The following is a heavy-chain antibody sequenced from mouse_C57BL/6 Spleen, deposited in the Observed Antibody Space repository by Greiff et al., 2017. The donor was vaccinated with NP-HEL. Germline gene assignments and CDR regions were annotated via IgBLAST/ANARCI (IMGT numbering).Heavy chain of an antibody. Sequence: VQLKESGAELVRPGASVTLSCKASGYTFTDYEMHWVKQTPVHGLEWIGAIDPETGGTAYNQKFKGKAILTADKSSSTAYMELRSLTSEDSAVYYCTRVDYDRVYAMDYWGQGTSVTVSS. CDR3: TRVDYDRVYAMDY. CDR1: GYTFTDYE. V-gene: IGHV1-15*01. D-gene: IGHD2-4*01. CDR2: IDPETGGT. J-gene: IGHJ4*01.